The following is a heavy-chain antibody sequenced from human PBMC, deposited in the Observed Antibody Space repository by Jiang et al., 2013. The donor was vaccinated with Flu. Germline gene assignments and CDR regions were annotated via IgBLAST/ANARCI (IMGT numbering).Heavy chain of an antibody. CDR3: ARGRGYGSGSYNV. J-gene: IGHJ4*02. Sequence: LLKPSETLSLTCAVYGGSFSGYYWSWIRQPPGKGLEWIGEINHSGSTNYNPSLKSRVTISVDTSKNQFSLKLSSVTAADTAVYYCARGRGYGSGSYNVWGQGTLVTVSS. D-gene: IGHD3-10*01. CDR2: INHSGST. CDR1: GGSFSGYY. V-gene: IGHV4-34*01.